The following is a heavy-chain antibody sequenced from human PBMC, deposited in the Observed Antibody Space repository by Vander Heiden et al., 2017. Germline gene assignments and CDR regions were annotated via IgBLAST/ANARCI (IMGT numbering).Heavy chain of an antibody. Sequence: QEQLVQSGAEVKKPGASVKLSCKASGYSFTSNHLLWIRQAPGQGLEWMAMINPSGGSTSYAEKFRGRVSLTSDTSTSIVSMEISSLRSDDTAVYFCARAWSLTTFDIWGQGTMVTVFS. CDR3: ARAWSLTTFDI. CDR2: INPSGGST. CDR1: GYSFTSNH. D-gene: IGHD2-8*02. V-gene: IGHV1-46*01. J-gene: IGHJ3*02.